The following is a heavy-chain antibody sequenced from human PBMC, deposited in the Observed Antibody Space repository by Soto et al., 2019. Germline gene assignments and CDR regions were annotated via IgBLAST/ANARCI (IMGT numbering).Heavy chain of an antibody. CDR1: GYSFTSYW. J-gene: IGHJ6*02. V-gene: IGHV5-51*01. D-gene: IGHD6-13*01. CDR3: ARHVAAAGNPYYYYGMDV. CDR2: IYPGDSGT. Sequence: GESLKISCKGSGYSFTSYWIGWVRQMPGKGLEWMGIIYPGDSGTRYSPSFQGQVTISADKSISTAYLQWSSLKASDTAMYYCARHVAAAGNPYYYYGMDVWGQGTTVTVSS.